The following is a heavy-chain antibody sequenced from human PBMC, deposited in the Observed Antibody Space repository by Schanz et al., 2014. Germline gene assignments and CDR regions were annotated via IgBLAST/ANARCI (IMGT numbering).Heavy chain of an antibody. CDR1: GFTFSSYS. J-gene: IGHJ4*02. V-gene: IGHV3-66*01. Sequence: VQLVESGGGVVQPGRSLRLSCTASGFTFSSYSMNWVRQAPGKGLEWVSFIYIGGNTYYADSVKGRFTISRDNSKNTVYIQMNSLRAEDTAVYYCARGGPAYYFDDWGQGTLVTVSS. CDR2: IYIGGNT. CDR3: ARGGPAYYFDD.